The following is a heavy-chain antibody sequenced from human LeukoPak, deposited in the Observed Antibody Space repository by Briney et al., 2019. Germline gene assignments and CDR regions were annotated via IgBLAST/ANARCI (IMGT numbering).Heavy chain of an antibody. CDR3: ASSDWYAAFDI. CDR2: INSDGSST. J-gene: IGHJ3*02. D-gene: IGHD3-9*01. CDR1: GFAFSNNW. V-gene: IGHV3-74*01. Sequence: GGSLRLSCAASGFAFSNNWMHWVRQAPGKGLLWVSRINSDGSSTSYADSVKARFTISRDNAKNTLYLQMNSLRAEDTAVYYCASSDWYAAFDIWGQGTMVTVSS.